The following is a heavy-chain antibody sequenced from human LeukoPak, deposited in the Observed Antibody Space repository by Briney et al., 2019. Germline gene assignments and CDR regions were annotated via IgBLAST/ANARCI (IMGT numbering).Heavy chain of an antibody. D-gene: IGHD3-22*01. Sequence: GGSLRLSCAASGFTFSSYAMSWVRQAPGKGREWVSAISGSGGSTYYAESVKGRFTISRDNSKNTLYLQMNSLRAEDTAVYYCAKAHNPYYYDSSGYYIEFDYWGQGTLVTVSS. CDR2: ISGSGGST. V-gene: IGHV3-23*01. CDR3: AKAHNPYYYDSSGYYIEFDY. CDR1: GFTFSSYA. J-gene: IGHJ4*02.